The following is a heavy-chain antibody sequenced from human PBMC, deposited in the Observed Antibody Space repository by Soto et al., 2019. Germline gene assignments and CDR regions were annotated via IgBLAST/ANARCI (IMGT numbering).Heavy chain of an antibody. D-gene: IGHD2-2*03. Sequence: SQTLSLTCTISGDSVSSNSAAWNWIRQSPSRGLDELGRTDYRAKWYNDYAVSVKGRITINPDTSKSRFSLPLNSVTREDTAVYYCARVDIVVVPAAIGEGYYYYYGMDVWGQGTTVTASS. CDR2: TDYRAKWYN. CDR1: GDSVSSNSAA. V-gene: IGHV6-1*01. J-gene: IGHJ6*02. CDR3: ARVDIVVVPAAIGEGYYYYYGMDV.